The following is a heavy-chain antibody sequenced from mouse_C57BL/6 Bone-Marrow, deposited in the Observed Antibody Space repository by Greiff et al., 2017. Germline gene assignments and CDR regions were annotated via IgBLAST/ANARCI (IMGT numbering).Heavy chain of an antibody. CDR3: AIHYGKPLWYFDV. D-gene: IGHD2-1*01. CDR2: IWTGGGT. J-gene: IGHJ1*03. Sequence: VQLQQSGPGLVAPSQSLSITCTVSGFSLTSYAISWVRQPPGKGLEWLGVIWTGGGTNYNSALKSRLSISKDNSKSQVFLKMNRLQTDDTARYYCAIHYGKPLWYFDVWGTGTTVTVSS. CDR1: GFSLTSYA. V-gene: IGHV2-9-1*01.